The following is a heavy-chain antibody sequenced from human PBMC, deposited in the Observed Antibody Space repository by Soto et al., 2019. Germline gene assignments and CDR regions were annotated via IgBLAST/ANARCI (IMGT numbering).Heavy chain of an antibody. J-gene: IGHJ4*02. Sequence: TLSLTCTVSGGSISSGDYYWSWIRQPPGKGLEWLAVIYWDDSKHYSQSLRSRLTITKDTSKNQVVLTMTNMDPMDTGTYYCAHKGPEDWPLDYWGQGTLVTVSS. CDR1: GGSISSGDYY. CDR2: IYWDDSK. V-gene: IGHV2-5*08. D-gene: IGHD3-9*01. CDR3: AHKGPEDWPLDY.